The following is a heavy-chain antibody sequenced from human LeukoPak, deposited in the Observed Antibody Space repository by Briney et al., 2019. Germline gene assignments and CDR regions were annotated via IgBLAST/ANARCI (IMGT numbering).Heavy chain of an antibody. D-gene: IGHD6-13*01. J-gene: IGHJ4*02. CDR3: AKGSASSSWDFDY. Sequence: PGGSLRLSCAASGFTFSNNGMHWVRQAPGKGLEWVAFIRYDGSNKYYADSVKGRFTISRDNSKNTLYLQMNSLRGEDTAMYYCAKGSASSSWDFDYWGQGTLVTVSS. CDR2: IRYDGSNK. CDR1: GFTFSNNG. V-gene: IGHV3-30*02.